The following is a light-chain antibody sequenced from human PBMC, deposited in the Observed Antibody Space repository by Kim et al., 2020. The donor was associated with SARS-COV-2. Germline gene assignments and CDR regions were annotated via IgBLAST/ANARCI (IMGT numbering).Light chain of an antibody. Sequence: EIVMTQSPATLSVSPGERATLSCRASQSVSSKLAWYQQKPGKAPRLLIYGASTRATGIPARLSGSGSGTEFTLTISSLQSEDFAVYYCQQYSNWPSITFGQGTRLEIK. CDR1: QSVSSK. V-gene: IGKV3-15*01. CDR3: QQYSNWPSIT. J-gene: IGKJ5*01. CDR2: GAS.